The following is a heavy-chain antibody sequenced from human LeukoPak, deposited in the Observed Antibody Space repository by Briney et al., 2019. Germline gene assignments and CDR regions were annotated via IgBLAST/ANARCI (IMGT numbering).Heavy chain of an antibody. CDR1: GFTFSMYA. Sequence: GGSLRLSCGVSGFTFSMYAMNWVRQAPGKGLEWVSGINRGDGSTYYADSMKGRFTISRDNSKNTLYLQMNSLRGEDTAVYYCAKGASSVAVAGTSYFDSWGQGTLVTVSS. V-gene: IGHV3-23*01. CDR2: INRGDGST. J-gene: IGHJ4*02. CDR3: AKGASSVAVAGTSYFDS. D-gene: IGHD6-19*01.